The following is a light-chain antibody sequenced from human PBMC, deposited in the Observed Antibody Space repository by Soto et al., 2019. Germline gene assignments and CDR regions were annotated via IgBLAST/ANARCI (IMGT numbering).Light chain of an antibody. CDR1: SSNLGSNT. V-gene: IGLV1-44*01. Sequence: SVMTLPPPASGTPGQRVTIGCSGSSSNLGSNTVNWYQQLPGTAPKLLIYSNNQRPSGVPDRFSGSKSGTSASLAISGLQSDDEADYYCAAWDDSLNCYVFGTGTKVTVL. CDR3: AAWDDSLNCYV. CDR2: SNN. J-gene: IGLJ1*01.